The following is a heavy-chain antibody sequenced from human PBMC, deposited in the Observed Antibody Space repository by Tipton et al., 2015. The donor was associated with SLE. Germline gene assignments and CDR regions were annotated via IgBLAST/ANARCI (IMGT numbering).Heavy chain of an antibody. CDR3: ASGTEVGRFDY. V-gene: IGHV4-59*12. J-gene: IGHJ4*02. CDR2: IYYSGST. D-gene: IGHD1/OR15-1a*01. CDR1: GGSISSYY. Sequence: TLSLTCTVSGGSISSYYWSWIRQPPGKGLEWIGYIYYSGSTNYNPSLKSRVTISVDTSKNQFSLKLRSVTAADTAVYYCASGTEVGRFDYWGQGTLVTVSS.